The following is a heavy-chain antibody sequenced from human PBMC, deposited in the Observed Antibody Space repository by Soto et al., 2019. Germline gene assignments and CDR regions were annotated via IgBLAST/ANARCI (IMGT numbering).Heavy chain of an antibody. J-gene: IGHJ4*02. CDR2: ISTRSHYI. CDR3: ARDSSTGYYLSDFGY. Sequence: LRLSCAASGFTFSNYNMNWVRQAPGKGLEWVASISTRSHYIYYADSLKGRFTISRDNAKNSVDLQISSLRAEDTAVYYCARDSSTGYYLSDFGYWGQGTLVTVSS. D-gene: IGHD3-9*01. CDR1: GFTFSNYN. V-gene: IGHV3-21*01.